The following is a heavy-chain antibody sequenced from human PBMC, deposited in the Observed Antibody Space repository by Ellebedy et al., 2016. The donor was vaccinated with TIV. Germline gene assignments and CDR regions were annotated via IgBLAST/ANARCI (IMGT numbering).Heavy chain of an antibody. V-gene: IGHV4-31*03. Sequence: SETLSLTXTVSAASISSGGHFWTWIRQHPGKGLEWIGYIHYSGGSSYNPSLKSRVTMSVDTSKNQFSLRVNSVTAADTAVYYCAREQRSSGSGDYGLDVWGQGTTVIVSS. CDR1: AASISSGGHF. CDR3: AREQRSSGSGDYGLDV. CDR2: IHYSGGS. J-gene: IGHJ6*02. D-gene: IGHD3-10*01.